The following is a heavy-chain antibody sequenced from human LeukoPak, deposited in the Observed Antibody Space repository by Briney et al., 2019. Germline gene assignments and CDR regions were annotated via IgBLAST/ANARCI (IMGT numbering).Heavy chain of an antibody. D-gene: IGHD2-2*01. CDR3: ARLGYCSSTSCYKVGDY. V-gene: IGHV4-34*01. CDR1: GGSFSGYY. CDR2: INHSGST. J-gene: IGHJ4*02. Sequence: PSETLSLTCAVYGGSFSGYYWSWIRQPPGKGLEWIGEINHSGSTNYNPSLKSRVTISVDTSKNQFSLKLSSVTAADTAVYYCARLGYCSSTSCYKVGDYWGQGTLVTVSS.